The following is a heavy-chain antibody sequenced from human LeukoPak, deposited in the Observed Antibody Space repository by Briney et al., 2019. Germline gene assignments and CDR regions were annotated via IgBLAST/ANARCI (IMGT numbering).Heavy chain of an antibody. J-gene: IGHJ4*02. CDR3: ARYGYRHAFDY. CDR2: IYYSGST. D-gene: IGHD5-18*01. Sequence: PSETLSLTCSVSGGSISGYYWSWIRQPPGKGLEWIGYIYYSGSTDSNPSLKSRVAISVDTSKNQFSLKLSSVTAADTAVYYCARYGYRHAFDYWGQGTLVTVS. V-gene: IGHV4-59*12. CDR1: GGSISGYY.